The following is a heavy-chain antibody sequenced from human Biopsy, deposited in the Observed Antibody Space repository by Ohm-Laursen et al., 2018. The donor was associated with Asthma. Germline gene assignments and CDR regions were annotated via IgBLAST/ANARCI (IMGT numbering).Heavy chain of an antibody. Sequence: SLRLSCAASGITFSTYGMHWVRQAPGKGLEWVSFIWYDGRKKTYADSVKGRFTISRDNSKNTLYLQMNSLKAEDTAVYYCARKIAARGGMGVWGQGTTVTVSS. CDR3: ARKIAARGGMGV. CDR1: GITFSTYG. J-gene: IGHJ6*02. D-gene: IGHD6-6*01. V-gene: IGHV3-33*01. CDR2: IWYDGRKK.